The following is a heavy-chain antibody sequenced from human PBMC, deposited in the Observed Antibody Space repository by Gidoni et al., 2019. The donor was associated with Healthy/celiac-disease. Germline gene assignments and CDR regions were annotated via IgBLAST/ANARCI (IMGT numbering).Heavy chain of an antibody. CDR2: ISRSSSYI. Sequence: EVQLVESGGGLVKPGGSLRLSCAAPGFTSSSDSMSWVRQAPGKGLEWVSSISRSSSYIYYADSVKGRFTISRDNAKNSLYLQMNSLRAEDTAVYYCARANLLVLELLEWLLHFDYWGQGTLVTVSS. J-gene: IGHJ4*02. CDR3: ARANLLVLELLEWLLHFDY. V-gene: IGHV3-21*01. D-gene: IGHD3-3*01. CDR1: GFTSSSDS.